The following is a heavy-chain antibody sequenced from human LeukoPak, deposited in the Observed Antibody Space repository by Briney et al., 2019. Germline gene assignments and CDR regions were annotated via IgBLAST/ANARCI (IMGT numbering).Heavy chain of an antibody. V-gene: IGHV1-2*02. CDR2: INPNSGGT. CDR3: AKSTTVTTWVVDY. Sequence: ASVKVSCKASGYTFTGYYMHWVRQAPGQGLEWMGWINPNSGGTNYAQKFQGRVTMTRDTSISTAYMELSRLRSDDTAVYYCAKSTTVTTWVVDYWGQGTLLTVSS. CDR1: GYTFTGYY. J-gene: IGHJ4*02. D-gene: IGHD4-17*01.